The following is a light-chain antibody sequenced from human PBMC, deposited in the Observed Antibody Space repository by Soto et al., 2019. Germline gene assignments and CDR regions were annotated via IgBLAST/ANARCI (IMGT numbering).Light chain of an antibody. J-gene: IGLJ2*01. Sequence: QSVLTQPPSASGSPGQSVAISCTGTSSDVGGYNYVSWYQQHPGKAPKLMIYEVNKRPSGVSNRFSGSKSGNTASLTISGLQAEDEADYYCSSYTGSTTVVFGGGTKVTVL. CDR2: EVN. CDR3: SSYTGSTTVV. V-gene: IGLV2-14*01. CDR1: SSDVGGYNY.